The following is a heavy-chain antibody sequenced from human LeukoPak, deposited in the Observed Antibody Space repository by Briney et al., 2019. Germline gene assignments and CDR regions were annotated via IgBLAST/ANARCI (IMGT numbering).Heavy chain of an antibody. CDR2: ISGNGGGTGGNT. CDR3: AKGVSSSSFSLY. CDR1: GFTFSNYA. J-gene: IGHJ4*02. D-gene: IGHD6-6*01. Sequence: PGGSLRLSCAASGFTFSNYAMSWVRQAPGKGLEWVSNISGNGGGTGGNTYYADSVKGRFTISRDNSKNTLYLQMNSLRAEDTAVYYCAKGVSSSSFSLYWGQGTLVTVSS. V-gene: IGHV3-23*01.